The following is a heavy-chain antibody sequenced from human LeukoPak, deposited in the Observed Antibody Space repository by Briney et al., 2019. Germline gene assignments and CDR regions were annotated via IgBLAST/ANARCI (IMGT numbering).Heavy chain of an antibody. D-gene: IGHD3-22*01. CDR2: IRYDGNSN. V-gene: IGHV3-30*02. J-gene: IGHJ4*02. CDR3: AKEEVISGNHGVYFDY. Sequence: SGRSLRLSCAASGFTFRSYGMHWVRQAPGKGLEWVAFIRYDGNSNYYADSVKGRFTISRDNSRSTLYLQMNSLRAEDTAVYYCAKEEVISGNHGVYFDYWGQGTLVTVSS. CDR1: GFTFRSYG.